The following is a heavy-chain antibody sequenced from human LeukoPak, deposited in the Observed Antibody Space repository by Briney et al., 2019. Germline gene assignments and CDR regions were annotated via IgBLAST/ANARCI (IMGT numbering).Heavy chain of an antibody. D-gene: IGHD1-26*01. CDR2: ISSGSRII. CDR1: GFTVSSNY. V-gene: IGHV3-48*02. CDR3: ARNPAGIGDY. Sequence: GGSLRLSCAASGFTVSSNYMNWVRQAPGKGLEWVSFISSGSRIIYYADPVKGRFTVSRDNAKNSLYLQMNSLRDEDTAVYYCARNPAGIGDYWGQGTLVTVSS. J-gene: IGHJ4*02.